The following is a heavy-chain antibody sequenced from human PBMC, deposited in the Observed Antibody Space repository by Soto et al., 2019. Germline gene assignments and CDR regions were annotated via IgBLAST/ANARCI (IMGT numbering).Heavy chain of an antibody. CDR3: ARGHPYYYDSSGYYYWYFDY. J-gene: IGHJ4*02. CDR1: GGSISSYY. Sequence: SETLSHTCTVSGGSISSYYWSWIRQPPGKGLEWIGYIYYSGSTNYNPSLKSRVTISVDTSKNQFSLKLSSVTAADTAVYYCARGHPYYYDSSGYYYWYFDYWGQGTLVTVSS. CDR2: IYYSGST. D-gene: IGHD3-22*01. V-gene: IGHV4-59*01.